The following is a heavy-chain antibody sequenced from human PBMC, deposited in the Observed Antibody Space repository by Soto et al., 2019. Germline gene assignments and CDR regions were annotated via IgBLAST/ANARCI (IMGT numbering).Heavy chain of an antibody. Sequence: SCTASGVVFSSYAVSWFRQPPGKGREWVGVISHDGTNKHYAVSVKGRVTVSRDNSNRALDLQLNSLRGEATAMYYFAREMYSTDYFVKWFEPWGQGTLVTVSS. V-gene: IGHV3-30-3*01. CDR3: AREMYSTDYFVKWFEP. J-gene: IGHJ5*02. CDR1: GVVFSSYA. CDR2: ISHDGTNK. D-gene: IGHD6-13*01.